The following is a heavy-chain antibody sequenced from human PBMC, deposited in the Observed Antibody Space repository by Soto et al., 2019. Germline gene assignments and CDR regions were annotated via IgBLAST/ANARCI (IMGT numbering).Heavy chain of an antibody. D-gene: IGHD6-13*01. CDR1: GFTFSSYA. J-gene: IGHJ4*02. V-gene: IGHV3-23*01. CDR2: ISTGDGGTYYS. CDR3: ATGYQFDY. Sequence: GGSLRLSCAASGFTFSSYAMSWVRQSPGKGLEWVSAISTGDGGTYYSYYADSVQGRFTISRDNPKNTLYLQMNSLRVEDTALYHCATGYQFDYWGQGIQVTVSS.